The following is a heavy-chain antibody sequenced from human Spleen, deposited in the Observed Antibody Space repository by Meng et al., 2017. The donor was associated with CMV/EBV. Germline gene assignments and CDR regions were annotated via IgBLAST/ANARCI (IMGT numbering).Heavy chain of an antibody. J-gene: IGHJ4*02. D-gene: IGHD7-27*01. CDR3: AREAPSGPVDF. V-gene: IGHV6-1*01. CDR1: GDSVSSNSVA. Sequence: SETLSLTCAISGDSVSSNSVAWNWIRQSLSRGLEWLGRTYYRSKWYSDYAVSVKSRITINPDTSKNQFSLQVSSVTPEDTAVYYCAREAPSGPVDFWGQGTLVTVSS. CDR2: TYYRSKWYS.